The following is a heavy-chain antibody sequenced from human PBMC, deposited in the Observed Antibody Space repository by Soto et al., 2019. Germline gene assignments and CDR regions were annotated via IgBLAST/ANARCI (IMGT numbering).Heavy chain of an antibody. CDR1: GFTFSSYG. D-gene: IGHD6-19*01. Sequence: GGSLRLSCAASGFTFSSYGMHWVRQAPGKGLEWVAVISYDGSHKYNADAVKGRFTISRDNSKNTLYLQLNSLRLEDTAVYYCARTTTVAGTPEFDYWGQGTLVTVSS. CDR2: ISYDGSHK. V-gene: IGHV3-30*03. CDR3: ARTTTVAGTPEFDY. J-gene: IGHJ4*02.